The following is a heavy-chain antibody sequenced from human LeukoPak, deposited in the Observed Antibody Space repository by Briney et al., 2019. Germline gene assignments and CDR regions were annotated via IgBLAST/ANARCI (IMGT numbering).Heavy chain of an antibody. V-gene: IGHV4-34*01. D-gene: IGHD5-18*01. CDR1: GGSFSGYY. CDR2: INHSGST. Sequence: SETLSLTCAVYGGSFSGYYWSWIRQPPGKGLEWIGEINHSGSTNYNPSLKSRVTISADTSKNQFSLKLSSVTAADTAVYYCASTGYSYGYYFDYWGQGTLVTVSS. CDR3: ASTGYSYGYYFDY. J-gene: IGHJ4*02.